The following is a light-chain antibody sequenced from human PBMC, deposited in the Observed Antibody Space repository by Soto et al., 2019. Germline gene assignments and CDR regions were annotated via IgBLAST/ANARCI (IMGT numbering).Light chain of an antibody. J-gene: IGKJ1*01. CDR3: QHCGTATQT. V-gene: IGKV3D-20*02. CDR1: QSVPSDS. CDR2: ATS. Sequence: EIVLTQSPATLSVSPGEEAILSCRASQSVPSDSLAWYQHKPGQAPRLLIYATSKKATGVPARFGGSGAGTDSTLSGNPVQPEDVAVYYCQHCGTATQTFGPGTKLDVK.